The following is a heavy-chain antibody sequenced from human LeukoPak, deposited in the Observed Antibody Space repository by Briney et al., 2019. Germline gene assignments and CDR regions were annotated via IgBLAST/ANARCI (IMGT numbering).Heavy chain of an antibody. CDR1: GFTFSSYA. J-gene: IGHJ3*02. D-gene: IGHD3-10*01. Sequence: GRSLRLSCAASGFTFSSYAMHWVRQAPGKGLEWVAVISDDGSNKYYTDSVKGRFTISRDNSKNTLYLQMNSLRAEDTAVYYCARGRFGELYDAFDIWGQGTMVAVSS. V-gene: IGHV3-30-3*01. CDR2: ISDDGSNK. CDR3: ARGRFGELYDAFDI.